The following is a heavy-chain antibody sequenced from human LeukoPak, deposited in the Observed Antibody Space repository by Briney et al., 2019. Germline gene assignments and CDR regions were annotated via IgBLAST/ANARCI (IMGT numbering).Heavy chain of an antibody. J-gene: IGHJ4*02. CDR2: IYPGDSDT. CDR3: ARHRILPYYYDSSGYFVDY. Sequence: GESLKISCKGSGYSFTSYWIGWVCQMPGKGLEWMGIIYPGDSDTRYSPSFQGQVTISADKSISTAYLQWSSLKASDTAMYYCARHRILPYYYDSSGYFVDYWGQGTLVTVSS. V-gene: IGHV5-51*01. CDR1: GYSFTSYW. D-gene: IGHD3-22*01.